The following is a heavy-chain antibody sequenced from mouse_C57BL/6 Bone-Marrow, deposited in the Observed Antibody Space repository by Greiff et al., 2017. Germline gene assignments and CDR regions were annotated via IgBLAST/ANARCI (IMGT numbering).Heavy chain of an antibody. V-gene: IGHV1-72*01. CDR1: GYTFTSSW. D-gene: IGHD2-12*01. J-gene: IGHJ3*01. CDR3: ARGFYREFAY. Sequence: VQLQQPGAELVTPGASVKLSCKASGYTFTSSWLHWVKQRPGRGLEWIGRIDPNSGGTKYNEKFKSKATLTVDQPSSTAYMQLSSLTSEDSAVYDCARGFYREFAYWGQGPLVTVSA. CDR2: IDPNSGGT.